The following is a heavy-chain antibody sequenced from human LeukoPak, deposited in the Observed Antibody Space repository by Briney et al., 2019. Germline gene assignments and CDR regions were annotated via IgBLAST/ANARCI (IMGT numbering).Heavy chain of an antibody. CDR2: IYSSGGT. J-gene: IGHJ6*02. Sequence: SETLSLTCTVSGGSISSYYWSWIRQPPGKGLEWIGYIYSSGGTNYNPSLKSRVTISVDTSKNQFSLKLSSVTAADTAVYYCARKDGSLYHYYGMEVWGQGTTVTVSS. CDR3: ARKDGSLYHYYGMEV. V-gene: IGHV4-59*12. CDR1: GGSISSYY. D-gene: IGHD1-26*01.